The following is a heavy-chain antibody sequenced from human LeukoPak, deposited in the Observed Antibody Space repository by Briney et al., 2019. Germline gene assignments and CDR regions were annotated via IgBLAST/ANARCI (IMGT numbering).Heavy chain of an antibody. D-gene: IGHD5-12*01. J-gene: IGHJ4*02. CDR1: GFTFSSYW. CDR3: ARGATIHLSHFDY. CDR2: IKQDGSEK. Sequence: GGSLRLSCTASGFTFSSYWMSWVRQAPGKGLEWVANIKQDGSEKYYVDSVKGRFTISRDNAKNSLYLQMNSLRAEDTAVYYCARGATIHLSHFDYWGQGTLVTVSS. V-gene: IGHV3-7*01.